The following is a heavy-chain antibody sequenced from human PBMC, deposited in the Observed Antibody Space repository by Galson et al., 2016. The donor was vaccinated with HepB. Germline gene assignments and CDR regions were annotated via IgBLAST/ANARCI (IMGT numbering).Heavy chain of an antibody. J-gene: IGHJ2*01. Sequence: SETLSLTCTVSGGTIKSSPYYWGWIRQPPGKGLEWIGSMYFSGSTYYNPSLKSRVTISVDTSNNQVSLRLTSATAADTAVYYCVRDPYSNSCYWYFDVWGRGTLVTVSS. V-gene: IGHV4-39*07. CDR3: VRDPYSNSCYWYFDV. CDR2: MYFSGST. D-gene: IGHD4-11*01. CDR1: GGTIKSSPYY.